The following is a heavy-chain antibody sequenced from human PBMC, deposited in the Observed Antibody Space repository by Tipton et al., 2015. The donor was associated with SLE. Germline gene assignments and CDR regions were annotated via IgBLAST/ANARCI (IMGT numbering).Heavy chain of an antibody. J-gene: IGHJ2*01. CDR3: ARVGITGTTWDWYFDL. D-gene: IGHD1-7*01. V-gene: IGHV4-59*01. CDR1: GGSISSYY. CDR2: IYYSGST. Sequence: TLSLTCTVSGGSISSYYWSWIRQPPGKGLEWIGYIYYSGSTNYDPSLKSRVTISVDTSKNQFSLKLSSVTAADTAMYYCARVGITGTTWDWYFDLWGRGTLVTVSS.